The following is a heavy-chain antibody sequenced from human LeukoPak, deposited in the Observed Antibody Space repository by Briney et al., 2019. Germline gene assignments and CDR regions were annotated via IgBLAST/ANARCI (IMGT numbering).Heavy chain of an antibody. CDR3: AKDIGSSFLYFDY. J-gene: IGHJ4*02. Sequence: GGSLRLSCAASGFTFDDYAMHWVRQAPGKDLEWVSGISWNSGSIGYADSVKGRFTISRDNAKNSLYLQMNSLRAEDMALYYCAKDIGSSFLYFDYWGQGTLVTVSS. CDR2: ISWNSGSI. V-gene: IGHV3-9*03. D-gene: IGHD1-26*01. CDR1: GFTFDDYA.